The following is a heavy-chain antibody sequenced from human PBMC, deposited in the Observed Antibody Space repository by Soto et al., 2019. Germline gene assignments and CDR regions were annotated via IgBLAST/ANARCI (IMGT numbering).Heavy chain of an antibody. CDR1: GGTLSSYA. Sequence: SWKVSCKSSGGTLSSYAMLCVRQAPGEGLEWMGGIIPIFCTANYAQKFQGRVTITADESTSTAYMELSSLRSEDTAVYYCAGGRDGYNTYYFDYWGQGTLVTVSS. D-gene: IGHD5-12*01. J-gene: IGHJ4*02. CDR2: IIPIFCTA. CDR3: AGGRDGYNTYYFDY. V-gene: IGHV1-69*13.